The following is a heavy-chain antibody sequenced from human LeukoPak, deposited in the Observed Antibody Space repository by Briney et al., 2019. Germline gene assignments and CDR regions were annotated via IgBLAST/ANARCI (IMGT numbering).Heavy chain of an antibody. V-gene: IGHV1-2*06. Sequence: ASVKVSCKASGYTFTSNYIHWVRQAPGQGLEWMGRINPNSGGTNYAQKFQGRVTMTRDTSISTAYMELSRLRSDDTAVYYCARDLRGAVAGLDYWGQGTLVTVSS. CDR1: GYTFTSNY. CDR3: ARDLRGAVAGLDY. J-gene: IGHJ4*02. CDR2: INPNSGGT. D-gene: IGHD6-19*01.